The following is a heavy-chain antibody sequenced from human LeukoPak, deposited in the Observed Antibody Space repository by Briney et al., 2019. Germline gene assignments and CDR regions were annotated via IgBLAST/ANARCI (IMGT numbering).Heavy chain of an antibody. CDR1: GFTFSSYS. D-gene: IGHD5-18*01. V-gene: IGHV3-48*04. Sequence: SGGSLRLSCAASGFTFSSYSMNWVRQAPGKGLEWVSYISSSSSTIYYADSVKGRFTISRDNAKNSLYLQMNSLRAEDTAVYYCARGRGYIYGQGLDSWGQGTLVTVSS. CDR3: ARGRGYIYGQGLDS. J-gene: IGHJ4*02. CDR2: ISSSSSTI.